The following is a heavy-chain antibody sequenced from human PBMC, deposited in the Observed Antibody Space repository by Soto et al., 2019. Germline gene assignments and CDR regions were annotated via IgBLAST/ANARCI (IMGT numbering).Heavy chain of an antibody. J-gene: IGHJ3*02. D-gene: IGHD2-2*01. Sequence: GGSLRLSCAASEFTFSSYSMSWVRQAPGKGLEWISFISVSAATIYYADSVKGRFTVSRDDAKNSLYLQMSSLRDEDTAVYFCARSCMSARCYPRGIEIFDIWGQGTMVTVSS. CDR2: ISVSAATI. CDR3: ARSCMSARCYPRGIEIFDI. CDR1: EFTFSSYS. V-gene: IGHV3-48*02.